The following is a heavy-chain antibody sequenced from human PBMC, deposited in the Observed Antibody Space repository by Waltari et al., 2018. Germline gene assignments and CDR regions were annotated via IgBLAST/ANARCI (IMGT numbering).Heavy chain of an antibody. CDR2: IYTSGST. V-gene: IGHV4-61*02. CDR3: ARDFQTIFGVVPPGWFDP. J-gene: IGHJ5*02. D-gene: IGHD3-3*01. CDR1: GGSISSASYY. Sequence: QVQLQESGPGLVKPSQTLSLTCTVPGGSISSASYYWSWLRQPAGQGLEWIGRIYTSGSTNYNPSLKSRVTISVDTSKNQFSLKLSSVTAADTAVYYCARDFQTIFGVVPPGWFDPWGQGTLVTVSS.